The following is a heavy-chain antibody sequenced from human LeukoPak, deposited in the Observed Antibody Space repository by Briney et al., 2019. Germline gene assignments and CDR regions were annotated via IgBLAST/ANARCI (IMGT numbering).Heavy chain of an antibody. CDR3: TRHAVGASGY. Sequence: GGSLRLSCAASGFTFSGSAMHWVRQASGKGLVWVGRIRSKANSYATAYAASVKGRFTISRDDSKNTAYLQMNSLKTEDTAVYYCTRHAVGASGYWGQGTLVTVSS. J-gene: IGHJ4*02. V-gene: IGHV3-73*01. CDR1: GFTFSGSA. CDR2: IRSKANSYAT. D-gene: IGHD1-26*01.